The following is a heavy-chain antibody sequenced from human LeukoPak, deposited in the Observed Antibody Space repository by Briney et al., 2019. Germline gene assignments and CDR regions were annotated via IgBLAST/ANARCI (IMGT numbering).Heavy chain of an antibody. V-gene: IGHV3-23*01. J-gene: IGHJ3*01. CDR1: GFTFSSYA. CDR3: GRDPNGDYVGAFDF. CDR2: IRGSGAGT. Sequence: PGGSLRLSCAASGFTFSSYAMTWVRQAPGKGLEWVSSIRGSGAGTSYAASVEGRFTMSRDNSKNTLYLQMNSLRAEDTAIYYCGRDPNGDYVGAFDFWDQGTLVTVSS. D-gene: IGHD4-17*01.